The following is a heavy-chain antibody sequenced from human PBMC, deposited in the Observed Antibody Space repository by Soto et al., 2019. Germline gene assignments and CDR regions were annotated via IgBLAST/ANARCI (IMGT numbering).Heavy chain of an antibody. J-gene: IGHJ4*02. CDR2: IYWDDDK. V-gene: IGHV2-5*02. CDR3: AHSRPYSNSPEYFFDY. CDR1: GFSLSTSGVD. Sequence: KESGPTLVKPTQTLTLTCTFSGFSLSTSGVDVGWIRQPPGKALEWLALIYWDDDKRYSPSLKSRLTITKDTSKNQVVLTMTNMDPLDTATYYCAHSRPYSNSPEYFFDYWGQGTLVTVSS. D-gene: IGHD6-6*01.